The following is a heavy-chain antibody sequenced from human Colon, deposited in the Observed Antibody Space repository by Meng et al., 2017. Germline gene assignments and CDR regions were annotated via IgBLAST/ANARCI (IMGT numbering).Heavy chain of an antibody. V-gene: IGHV1-2*02. CDR2: VSPNSGVT. CDR3: TRGYSYGWLDS. Sequence: ASAKVSCKTAGDTFTGYYIYWMRQDPGQGLEWMGWVSPNSGVTNYAQRFQGRVTMTRDTSISTAYMELSRLRVDDTAIYYGTRGYSYGWLDSWGQGTLVTVSS. CDR1: GDTFTGYY. J-gene: IGHJ5*01. D-gene: IGHD5-18*01.